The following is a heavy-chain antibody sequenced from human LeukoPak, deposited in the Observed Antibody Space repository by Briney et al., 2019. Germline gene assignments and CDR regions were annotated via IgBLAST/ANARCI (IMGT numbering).Heavy chain of an antibody. V-gene: IGHV5-51*01. Sequence: GESLKISCKGSGYSFTSYWIGWVRQMPGKGLELIGIIYPGDSDTRYSPSFQGQVTISADKSISTAYLQWSGLRASDTAMYYCARQSSGWPDAFDIWGQGTMVTVSS. CDR2: IYPGDSDT. CDR1: GYSFTSYW. J-gene: IGHJ3*02. D-gene: IGHD3-10*01. CDR3: ARQSSGWPDAFDI.